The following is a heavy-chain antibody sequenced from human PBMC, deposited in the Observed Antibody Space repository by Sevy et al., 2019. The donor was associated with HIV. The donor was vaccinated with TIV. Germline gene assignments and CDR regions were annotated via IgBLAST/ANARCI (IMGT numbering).Heavy chain of an antibody. CDR3: AKDAHDSSGYYYELYYYYYMDV. CDR2: ISGSCGST. V-gene: IGHV3-23*01. D-gene: IGHD3-22*01. CDR1: GFTFSSYA. J-gene: IGHJ6*03. Sequence: GGSLRLSCAASGFTFSSYAMSRVRQAPGKGLEWVSAISGSCGSTYYADSVKGRFTISRDNSKNTLYLQMNSLRAEDTAVYYCAKDAHDSSGYYYELYYYYYMDVWGKGTTVTVSS.